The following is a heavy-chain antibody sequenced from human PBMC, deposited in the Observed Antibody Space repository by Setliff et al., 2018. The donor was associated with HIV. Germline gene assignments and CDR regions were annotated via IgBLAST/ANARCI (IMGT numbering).Heavy chain of an antibody. Sequence: SETLSLTCAVSGFSISTNYYWGWIRQPPGKGLDWIGSIYHSGSTYYNPSLKSRVTISVNTSKNQFSLELSSVTAADTAIFYCARHSGGDQLLREFDYWGQGTLVTVSS. D-gene: IGHD2-2*01. CDR3: ARHSGGDQLLREFDY. J-gene: IGHJ4*02. CDR1: GFSISTNYY. CDR2: IYHSGST. V-gene: IGHV4-38-2*01.